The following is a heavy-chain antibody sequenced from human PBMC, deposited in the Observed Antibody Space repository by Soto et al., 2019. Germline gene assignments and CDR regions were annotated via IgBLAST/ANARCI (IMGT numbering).Heavy chain of an antibody. CDR1: GFSLSTSGVG. CDR3: AHTTYDSRGQGTWFDP. V-gene: IGHV2-5*02. Sequence: SGPTLVNPTQTLTLSCTFSGFSLSTSGVGVGWIRQPPGKALEWLALIYWDDDKRYSPSLKSRLTITKDTSKNQVVLTMTNMDPVDTATYYCAHTTYDSRGQGTWFDPWGQGTLVTVSS. J-gene: IGHJ5*02. D-gene: IGHD3-22*01. CDR2: IYWDDDK.